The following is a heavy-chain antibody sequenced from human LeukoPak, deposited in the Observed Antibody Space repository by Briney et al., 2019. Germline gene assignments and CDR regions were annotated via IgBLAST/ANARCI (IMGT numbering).Heavy chain of an antibody. V-gene: IGHV1-69*04. CDR2: IIPILGIA. J-gene: IGHJ4*02. D-gene: IGHD6-13*01. CDR3: ARDLGIAAAGTESY. CDR1: GGTFSSYA. Sequence: GSSVKVSCKASGGTFSSYAISWVRQAPGQGLEWMGRIIPILGIANYAQKFQGRVTITVDKSTSTAYMELSSLRSDDTAVYYCARDLGIAAAGTESYWGQGTLVTVSS.